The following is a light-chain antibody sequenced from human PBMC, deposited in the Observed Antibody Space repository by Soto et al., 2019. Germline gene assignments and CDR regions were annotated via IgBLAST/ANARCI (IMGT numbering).Light chain of an antibody. CDR2: AAS. CDR3: QQDGSASTWT. Sequence: TVMTQSPATLSVSPGERATLSCRASQGLGTNLAWYQQRPGQAPRLLIYAASTRATDVPARFSGSGSGTDFTLTISRLEPEDVEVYYCQQDGSASTWTCGQGTKV. V-gene: IGKV3-15*01. J-gene: IGKJ1*01. CDR1: QGLGTN.